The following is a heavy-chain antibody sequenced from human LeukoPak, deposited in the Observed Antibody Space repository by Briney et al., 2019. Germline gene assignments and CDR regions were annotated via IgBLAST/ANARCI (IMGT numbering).Heavy chain of an antibody. Sequence: ASVKVSCKASGGTFSSYAINWVRQATGQGLEWMGWMNPNSGNTGYAQKFQGRVTITRNTSISTAYMELSSLRSEDTAVYYCARRNSYGLRDWGQGTLVTVSS. V-gene: IGHV1-8*03. CDR2: MNPNSGNT. J-gene: IGHJ4*02. CDR3: ARRNSYGLRD. CDR1: GGTFSSYA. D-gene: IGHD5-18*01.